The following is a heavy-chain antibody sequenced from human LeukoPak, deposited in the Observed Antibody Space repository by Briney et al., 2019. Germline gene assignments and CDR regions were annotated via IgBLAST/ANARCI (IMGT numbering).Heavy chain of an antibody. CDR2: IGTAGDT. J-gene: IGHJ5*01. V-gene: IGHV3-13*01. CDR1: GFTFSSYD. Sequence: GGSLRLSCAASGFTFSSYDMHWARQATGKGLEWVSAIGTAGDTYYPGSVKGRFPIPRANAKNSLYLQMNSLRAEGATVYYCTRGLVPAAIYFEPWGKGTLVTV. CDR3: TRGLVPAAIYFEP. D-gene: IGHD2-2*01.